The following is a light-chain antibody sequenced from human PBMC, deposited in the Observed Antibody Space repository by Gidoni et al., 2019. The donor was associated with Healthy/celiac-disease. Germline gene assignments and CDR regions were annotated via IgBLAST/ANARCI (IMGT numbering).Light chain of an antibody. CDR1: QSVLYSSNNKNY. CDR3: QQYYSTPLT. Sequence: DIVMTQSPDSLAVSLGERATINCKSSQSVLYSSNNKNYLAWYQQKPGQPPKLLIYWASTRESGVPDRFVGGGSGTDFTLTISSLQAEDVAVYYCQQYYSTPLTFGQGTKVEIK. J-gene: IGKJ1*01. V-gene: IGKV4-1*01. CDR2: WAS.